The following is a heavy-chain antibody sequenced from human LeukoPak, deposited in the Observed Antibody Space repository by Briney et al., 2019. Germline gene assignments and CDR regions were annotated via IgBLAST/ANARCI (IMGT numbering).Heavy chain of an antibody. CDR1: GGTFSSYA. CDR3: AREFPGVAFGGVIVIGLDTNYYYYGMDV. CDR2: IIPIFGIA. J-gene: IGHJ6*02. Sequence: ASVKVSCKASGGTFSSYAISWVRQAPGQGLEWMGRIIPIFGIANYAQKFQGRVTITADKSTSTAYMELSSLRSEDTAVYYCAREFPGVAFGGVIVIGLDTNYYYYGMDVWGQGTTVTVSS. D-gene: IGHD3-16*02. V-gene: IGHV1-69*04.